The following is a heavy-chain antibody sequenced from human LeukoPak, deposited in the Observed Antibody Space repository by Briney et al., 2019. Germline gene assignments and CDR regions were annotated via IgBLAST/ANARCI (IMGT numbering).Heavy chain of an antibody. D-gene: IGHD3-22*01. V-gene: IGHV3-20*01. J-gene: IGHJ4*02. Sequence: GGSLRLSCAASGFTFDDYGMSWVRQAPGKGLEWVSGINWNGGSTGYADSVKGRFTISRDNAKNSQYLQMNSLRAEDTALYHCARRRGLKTSYYYDSSGYYDYWGQGTLVTVSS. CDR3: ARRRGLKTSYYYDSSGYYDY. CDR1: GFTFDDYG. CDR2: INWNGGST.